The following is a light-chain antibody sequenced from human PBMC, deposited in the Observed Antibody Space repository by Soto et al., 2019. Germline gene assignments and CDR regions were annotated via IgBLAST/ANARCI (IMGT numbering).Light chain of an antibody. CDR2: AAS. CDR3: QQYASSPRT. Sequence: EIVLTQSPGTLSLSPGERVTLSCRASQTVGSNYLAWYQQKPGQAPRLLVSAASSRATGIPDRFSGSGSGTDFTLSISRLEPEDFAVYYCQQYASSPRTFGQGTKVDIK. V-gene: IGKV3-20*01. J-gene: IGKJ1*01. CDR1: QTVGSNY.